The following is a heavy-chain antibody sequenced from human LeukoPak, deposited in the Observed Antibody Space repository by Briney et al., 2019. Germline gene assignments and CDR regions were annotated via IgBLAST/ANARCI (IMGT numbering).Heavy chain of an antibody. J-gene: IGHJ2*01. V-gene: IGHV4-4*07. CDR2: VYSSGTT. CDR3: ARGRYCTTTSCTYWYFDL. Sequence: PSETLSLTCTVSGGSISSYYWSWIRQPAGEGLEWIGRVYSSGTTNYNPSLQSRVTMSVDSSKNQSSLKLNSVTAADTAVYYCARGRYCTTTSCTYWYFDLWGRGTLVTVSS. CDR1: GGSISSYY. D-gene: IGHD2-2*01.